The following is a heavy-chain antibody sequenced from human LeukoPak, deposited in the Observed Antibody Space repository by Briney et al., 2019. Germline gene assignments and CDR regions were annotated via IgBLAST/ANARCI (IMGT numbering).Heavy chain of an antibody. D-gene: IGHD4-17*01. Sequence: PGGSLRLSCAASGLTGSHNYVSWVRQAPGKGLEWVSAIHTSGDTCYADSVKGRFTISRDTSKNTLYLQINSLSVEDTAVYYCIVFGDSNHWGQGTLVTVSS. J-gene: IGHJ5*02. V-gene: IGHV3-53*01. CDR3: IVFGDSNH. CDR2: IHTSGDT. CDR1: GLTGSHNY.